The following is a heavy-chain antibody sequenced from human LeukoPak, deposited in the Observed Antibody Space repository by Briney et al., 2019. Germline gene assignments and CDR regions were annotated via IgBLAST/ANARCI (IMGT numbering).Heavy chain of an antibody. V-gene: IGHV3-30*03. D-gene: IGHD3-3*01. J-gene: IGHJ5*02. CDR1: GFTFSSYG. Sequence: GGSLRLSCAASGFTFSSYGMHWVRQAPGKGLEGVAVISYDGSNKYYADSVKGRFTISRDNSKNTLYLEMNSLRAEDTAVYYCARSFGLRSNWFDPWGQGTLVTVSS. CDR3: ARSFGLRSNWFDP. CDR2: ISYDGSNK.